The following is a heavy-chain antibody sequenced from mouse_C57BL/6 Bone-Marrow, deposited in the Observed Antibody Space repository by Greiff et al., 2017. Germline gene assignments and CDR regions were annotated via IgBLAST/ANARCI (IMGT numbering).Heavy chain of an antibody. D-gene: IGHD2-1*01. CDR3: YGNWGYYAMDY. Sequence: QVLLLQSGAELASPGASVTLSCKASGYTFTDHIMNWVKKRPGQGLEWIGRIYPVSGETNYNQKFMGKATFSVDRSSSTVYMVLNSLTSEDPARRSYYGNWGYYAMDYWGQGTSVTVSS. CDR2: IYPVSGET. V-gene: IGHV1-11*01. J-gene: IGHJ4*01. CDR1: GYTFTDHI.